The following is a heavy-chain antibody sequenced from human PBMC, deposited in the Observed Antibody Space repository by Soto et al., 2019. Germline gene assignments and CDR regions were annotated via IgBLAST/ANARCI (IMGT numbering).Heavy chain of an antibody. J-gene: IGHJ5*02. CDR1: GFTFSSYA. Sequence: PGGSLRLSCAASGFTFSSYAMSWVRQAPGKGLEWVSAISGSGGSTYYADSVKGRFTISRDNSKNTLYLQMNSLGAEDTAVYYCAKDYDYIWGSYRFPFDPWGQGTLVTVSS. V-gene: IGHV3-23*01. CDR3: AKDYDYIWGSYRFPFDP. CDR2: ISGSGGST. D-gene: IGHD3-16*02.